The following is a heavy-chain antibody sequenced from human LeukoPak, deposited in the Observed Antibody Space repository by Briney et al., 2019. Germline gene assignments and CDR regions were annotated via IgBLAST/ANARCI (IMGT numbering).Heavy chain of an antibody. J-gene: IGHJ6*02. CDR2: MNPNSGNT. CDR1: GGTFSSYA. D-gene: IGHD2-2*01. Sequence: ASVKVSCKAFGGTFSSYAINWVRQATGQGLEWMGWMNPNSGNTGYAQKFQGRVTMTRNTSISTAYMELSSLRSEDTAVYYCARVPVVVVPAAIWGYYYYGMDVWGQGTTVTVSS. CDR3: ARVPVVVVPAAIWGYYYYGMDV. V-gene: IGHV1-8*02.